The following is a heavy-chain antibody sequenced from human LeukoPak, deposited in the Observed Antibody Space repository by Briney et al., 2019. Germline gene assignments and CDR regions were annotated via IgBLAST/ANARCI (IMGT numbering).Heavy chain of an antibody. J-gene: IGHJ6*02. Sequence: GGSLRLSCAASGFTFSSYGMNWVRQAPGKGLEWVSRISGGGGSTYYADSVKGRFSISRDNSNNTLYLQMSSLRAEDTAVYYCARDNSDGYYNGMDVWGQGTTVTVSS. D-gene: IGHD5-18*01. CDR3: ARDNSDGYYNGMDV. CDR2: ISGGGGST. CDR1: GFTFSSYG. V-gene: IGHV3-23*01.